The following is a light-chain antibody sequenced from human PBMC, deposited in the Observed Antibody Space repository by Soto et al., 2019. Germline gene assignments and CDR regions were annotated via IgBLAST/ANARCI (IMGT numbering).Light chain of an antibody. CDR3: AAWDDSLSGLYV. V-gene: IGLV1-40*01. CDR2: VNT. Sequence: QSVLTQPPSVSGAPGQRVTISCTGGSSNIGAGYDVHWYQQLPGTAPKLLIYVNTNRPSGVPDRFSGSKSGTSASLAISGLRSEDEADYYCAAWDDSLSGLYVFGTGTKLTVL. J-gene: IGLJ1*01. CDR1: SSNIGAGYD.